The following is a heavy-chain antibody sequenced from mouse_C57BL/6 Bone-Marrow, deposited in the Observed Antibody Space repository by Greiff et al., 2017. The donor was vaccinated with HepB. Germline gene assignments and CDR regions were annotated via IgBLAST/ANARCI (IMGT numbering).Heavy chain of an antibody. D-gene: IGHD3-1*01. V-gene: IGHV14-4*01. CDR2: IDPENGDT. Sequence: VQLQQSGAEIVRPGASVKLSCTASGFNIKDDYMHWVKQRPEQGLEWIGWIDPENGDTEYASKFQGKATITADTSSNTAYLQLSSLTSEDTAVYYGTTLQLPPEFAYWGQGTLVTVSA. J-gene: IGHJ3*01. CDR3: TTLQLPPEFAY. CDR1: GFNIKDDY.